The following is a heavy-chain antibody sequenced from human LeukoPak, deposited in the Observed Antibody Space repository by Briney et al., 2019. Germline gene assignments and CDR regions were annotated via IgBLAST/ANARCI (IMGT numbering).Heavy chain of an antibody. CDR1: GYTFTGYY. V-gene: IGHV1-2*02. J-gene: IGHJ4*02. D-gene: IGHD3-22*01. CDR3: ARDGGVPYYYDSSGYYYTPFFFDY. CDR2: INPNSGGT. Sequence: ASVKVSCKASGYTFTGYYMHWVRQAPGQGLEWMGWINPNSGGTNYAQKFQGRVTMTRDTSISTAYMELSRLRSDDTAVYYCARDGGVPYYYDSSGYYYTPFFFDYWGQGTLVTVSS.